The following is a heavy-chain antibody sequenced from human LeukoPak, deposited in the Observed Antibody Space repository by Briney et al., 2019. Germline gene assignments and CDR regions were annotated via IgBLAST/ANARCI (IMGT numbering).Heavy chain of an antibody. D-gene: IGHD6-19*01. CDR1: GGSISSYY. Sequence: SETLSLTCTVSGGSISSYYWSWIRQPPGKGLEWIGYIYYSGSTNYKPSLKSRVTISVKTSKNQFSLKLRSVTAADTAVYYCARSWGIAVAIAEYDYWGQGTLVTVSS. V-gene: IGHV4-59*01. J-gene: IGHJ4*02. CDR2: IYYSGST. CDR3: ARSWGIAVAIAEYDY.